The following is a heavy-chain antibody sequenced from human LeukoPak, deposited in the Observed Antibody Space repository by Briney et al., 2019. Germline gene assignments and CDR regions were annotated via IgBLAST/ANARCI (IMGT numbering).Heavy chain of an antibody. D-gene: IGHD3-22*01. CDR2: ISSSSSYI. Sequence: GGSLRLSCAASGFTFSSYSMNWVRQASGKGLEWVSSISSSSSYIYYADSVKGRFTISRDNAKNSLYLQMNSLRAEDTAVYYCARSYYDSSGCLDYWGQGTLVTVSS. V-gene: IGHV3-21*01. CDR3: ARSYYDSSGCLDY. CDR1: GFTFSSYS. J-gene: IGHJ4*02.